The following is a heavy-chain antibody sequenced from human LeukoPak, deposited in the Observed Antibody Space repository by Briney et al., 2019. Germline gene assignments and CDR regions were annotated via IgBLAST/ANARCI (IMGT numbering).Heavy chain of an antibody. Sequence: GGSLRLSCAASGFTFSNYVMSWVRQAPGKGLEWVSAISGSGGSTYYADSVKGRFTISRDNSKNTLYLQMNSLRAEDTAVYYCAKEKGGPVVRGPFDYWGQGTLVTVSS. CDR1: GFTFSNYV. CDR2: ISGSGGST. D-gene: IGHD3-22*01. V-gene: IGHV3-23*01. CDR3: AKEKGGPVVRGPFDY. J-gene: IGHJ4*02.